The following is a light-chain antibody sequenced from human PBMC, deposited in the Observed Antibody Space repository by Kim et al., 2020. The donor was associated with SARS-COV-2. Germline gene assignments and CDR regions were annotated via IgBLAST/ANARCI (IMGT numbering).Light chain of an antibody. Sequence: SYELTQPPSVSVSPGQTVSITCSGDKLGDKYACWYQQKPGQSPVLVIYQDSKRPSGIPERFSGSNSGNTATLTISGTQAMDEADYYCQAWDSSTAGVFGGGTQLTVL. V-gene: IGLV3-1*01. CDR2: QDS. CDR3: QAWDSSTAGV. CDR1: KLGDKY. J-gene: IGLJ3*02.